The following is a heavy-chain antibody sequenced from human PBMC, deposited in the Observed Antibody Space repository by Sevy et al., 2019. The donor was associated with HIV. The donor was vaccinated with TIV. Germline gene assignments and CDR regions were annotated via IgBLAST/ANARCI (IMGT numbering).Heavy chain of an antibody. CDR2: IYTGGST. Sequence: GGSLRLSCAASGFTVSSNYMTWVRQAPGMGLEWVSVIYTGGSTYYAESVKGRFTISRDNSKNTVYLRMNSLRAEDTAVYYCARGSTYYYDDSGYSTRGDAFDIWGQGTMVTVSS. V-gene: IGHV3-53*01. J-gene: IGHJ3*02. CDR3: ARGSTYYYDDSGYSTRGDAFDI. D-gene: IGHD3-22*01. CDR1: GFTVSSNY.